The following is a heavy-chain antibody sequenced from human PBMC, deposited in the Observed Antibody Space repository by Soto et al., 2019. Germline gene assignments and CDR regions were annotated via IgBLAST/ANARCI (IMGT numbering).Heavy chain of an antibody. CDR1: GFSLSTSGVG. D-gene: IGHD3-10*01. V-gene: IGHV2-5*02. CDR2: IYWDDDK. CDR3: EHTPFMVRGVTFISFRDWFDP. J-gene: IGHJ5*02. Sequence: QITLKESGPTLVKPTQTLTLTCTFSGFSLSTSGVGVGWIRQPPGKALEWLALIYWDDDKRYSPSLKSRLTITKDTSKNQVVLTMTNMDPVDTATYYCEHTPFMVRGVTFISFRDWFDPWGQGTLVTVSS.